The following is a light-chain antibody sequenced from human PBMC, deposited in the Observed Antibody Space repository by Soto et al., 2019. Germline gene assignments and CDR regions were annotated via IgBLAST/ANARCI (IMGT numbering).Light chain of an antibody. Sequence: DIQMNQSPSTLSASVGASVTITGRASQSISSWLAWYQQKPGKATKLLIYDASSLESGVPSRFSGSASGPDFTLTINSLQPEEFATYFCLQHYDYSWTVGQGTKVDIK. CDR2: DAS. CDR1: QSISSW. J-gene: IGKJ1*01. CDR3: LQHYDYSWT. V-gene: IGKV1-5*01.